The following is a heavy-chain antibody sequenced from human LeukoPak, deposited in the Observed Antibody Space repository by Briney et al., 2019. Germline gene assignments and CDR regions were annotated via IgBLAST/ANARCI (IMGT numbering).Heavy chain of an antibody. Sequence: ASVKVSCKASGYTFTSYGISWVRQAPGQGLEWMGWISAYNGNTNYAQKLQGRVTMTTDTSTSTAYMELRSLGSDDTAVYYCARVGRTAATNWFDPWGQGTLVTVSS. V-gene: IGHV1-18*01. J-gene: IGHJ5*02. CDR2: ISAYNGNT. CDR3: ARVGRTAATNWFDP. D-gene: IGHD2-2*01. CDR1: GYTFTSYG.